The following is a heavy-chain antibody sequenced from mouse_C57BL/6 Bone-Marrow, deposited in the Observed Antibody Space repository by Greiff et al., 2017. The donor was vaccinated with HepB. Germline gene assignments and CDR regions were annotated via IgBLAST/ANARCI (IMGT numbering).Heavy chain of an antibody. Sequence: VQLQQSGAELVMPGASVKLSCKASGYTFTSYWMHWVKQRPGQGLEWIGEIDPSDSYTNYNQKFKGKSTLTVDKSSSTAYMQLSSLTSEDSAVYYCARWNGSFAYWGQGTLVTVSA. V-gene: IGHV1-69*01. CDR2: IDPSDSYT. J-gene: IGHJ3*01. CDR3: ARWNGSFAY. D-gene: IGHD2-2*01. CDR1: GYTFTSYW.